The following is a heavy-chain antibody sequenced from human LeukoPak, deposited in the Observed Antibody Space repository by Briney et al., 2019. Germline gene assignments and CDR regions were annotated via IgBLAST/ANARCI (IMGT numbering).Heavy chain of an antibody. CDR2: ISGSGGST. V-gene: IGHV3-23*01. D-gene: IGHD4/OR15-4a*01. CDR1: GFTFSSYA. J-gene: IGHJ4*02. Sequence: GGSLRLSCAASGFTFSSYAMSWVRQAPGKGLEWVSAISGSGGSTYYADSVKGRFTISRDNSKNTLYLQMNSLRAEDTAVYYCAKGPTRVLTPTHFDYWGQGTLVTVSS. CDR3: AKGPTRVLTPTHFDY.